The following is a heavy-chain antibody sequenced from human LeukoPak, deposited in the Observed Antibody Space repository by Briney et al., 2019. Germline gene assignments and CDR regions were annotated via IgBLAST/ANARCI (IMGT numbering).Heavy chain of an antibody. D-gene: IGHD3-22*01. CDR3: ARDGGYDSGVFDF. CDR1: GVSINIYY. Sequence: PSETLSLTCNVSGVSINIYYWSWLRQTPGKGLEWIGRSHGSGRTNYNLSLKNRVTISIDKSKNHLSLLLRSVTAAYPGLYFCARDGGYDSGVFDFWGQGTLVTVSS. V-gene: IGHV4-4*07. J-gene: IGHJ4*02. CDR2: SHGSGRT.